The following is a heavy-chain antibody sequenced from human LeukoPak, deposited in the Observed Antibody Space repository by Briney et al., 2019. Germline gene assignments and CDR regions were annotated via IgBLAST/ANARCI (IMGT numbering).Heavy chain of an antibody. J-gene: IGHJ5*02. CDR1: GFTFSSYA. D-gene: IGHD3-10*01. CDR2: ISYDGSNK. CDR3: AKDSGRGITMVRGVITPPFDP. Sequence: PGGSLRLSCAASGFTFSSYAMHWVRQAPGKGLEWVAVISYDGSNKYYADSVKGRFTISRDNSKNTLYLQMNSLRAEDTAVYYCAKDSGRGITMVRGVITPPFDPWGQGTLVTVSS. V-gene: IGHV3-30*04.